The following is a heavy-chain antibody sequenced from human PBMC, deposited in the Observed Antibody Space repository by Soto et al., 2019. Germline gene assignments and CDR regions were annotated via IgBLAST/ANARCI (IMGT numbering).Heavy chain of an antibody. CDR3: AIDAVVGATKGGNYWFDS. J-gene: IGHJ5*01. CDR1: GFTFSNFG. CDR2: IWYDGGNK. D-gene: IGHD1-26*01. Sequence: QVQLVESGGGVVQPGRSLRLSCAASGFTFSNFGMNWVRQAPGKGLEWVAVIWYDGGNKFYADSVKGRFTISRDYSKNRVYLEMNSLRAEDTAVYYCAIDAVVGATKGGNYWFDSWGQGTLVTVSS. V-gene: IGHV3-33*01.